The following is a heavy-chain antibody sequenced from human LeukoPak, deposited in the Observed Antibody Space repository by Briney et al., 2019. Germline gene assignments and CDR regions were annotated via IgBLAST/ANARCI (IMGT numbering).Heavy chain of an antibody. J-gene: IGHJ4*02. CDR3: AKDRYSGSYPTYFDY. CDR2: IGGSGGST. V-gene: IGHV3-23*01. CDR1: GFTFSSYA. Sequence: GGSLRLSCAASGFTFSSYAMSWVRQAPGKGLEWVSAIGGSGGSTYYADSVKGRFTISRDNSKNTLYLQMNSLRAEDTAVYYCAKDRYSGSYPTYFDYWGQGTLVTVSS. D-gene: IGHD1-26*01.